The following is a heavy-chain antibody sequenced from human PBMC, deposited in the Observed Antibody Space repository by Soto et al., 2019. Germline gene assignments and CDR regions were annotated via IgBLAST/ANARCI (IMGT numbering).Heavy chain of an antibody. V-gene: IGHV4-31*03. CDR1: GGSISSGGYY. J-gene: IGHJ4*02. CDR3: ARGPYCGGDCPVYFDY. D-gene: IGHD2-21*02. CDR2: IDYSGST. Sequence: QVQLQESGPGLVKPSQTLSLTCTVSGGSISSGGYYWSWIRQHPGKGLEWIGYIDYSGSTYYNPSLKSRVTISVDTSKNQFSLKLSSVTAADTAVYYCARGPYCGGDCPVYFDYWGQGTLVTVSS.